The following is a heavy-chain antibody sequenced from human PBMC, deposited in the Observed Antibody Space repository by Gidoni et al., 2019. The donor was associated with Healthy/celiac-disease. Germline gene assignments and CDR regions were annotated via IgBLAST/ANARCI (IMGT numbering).Heavy chain of an antibody. V-gene: IGHV3-30-3*01. CDR2: ISYDGSNK. CDR3: ASGYCSSTSCYTEFYYYYGMDV. J-gene: IGHJ6*02. D-gene: IGHD2-2*02. Sequence: QVQLVESGGGVVQPGRSLRLSCAASGFTFSSYAIHWVRQAPGKGLEWVAVISYDGSNKYYADSVKGRFTISRDNSKNTLYLQMNSLRAEDTAVYYCASGYCSSTSCYTEFYYYYGMDVWGQGTTVTVSS. CDR1: GFTFSSYA.